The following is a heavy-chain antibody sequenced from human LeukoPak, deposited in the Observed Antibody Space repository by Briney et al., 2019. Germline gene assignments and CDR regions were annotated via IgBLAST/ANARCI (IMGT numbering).Heavy chain of an antibody. J-gene: IGHJ6*03. CDR3: ARGVGAIRYYNYYMDV. CDR2: INHSGST. CDR1: GGSISSYY. Sequence: ASETLSLTCTGSGGSISSYYWSWIRQPPGKGLEWIGEINHSGSTNYNPSLKSRVTIAVDTSKNQFSLKLSSVTAADAAVYYCARGVGAIRYYNYYMDVWGKGTTVTVSS. D-gene: IGHD1-26*01. V-gene: IGHV4-34*01.